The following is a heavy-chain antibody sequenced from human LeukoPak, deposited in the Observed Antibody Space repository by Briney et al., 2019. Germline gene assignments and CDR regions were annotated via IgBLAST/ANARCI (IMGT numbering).Heavy chain of an antibody. CDR2: ISSSGSTI. CDR1: RFTFSDYY. Sequence: GGSLRLSCAASRFTFSDYYMSWIRPAPGKGLEWVSYISSSGSTIYYADSVKGRFTISRDNAKNPLYLQMNSLRAEDTAVYYCARALRYYDILTGYYGEYYFDYWGQGTLVTVSS. J-gene: IGHJ4*02. D-gene: IGHD3-9*01. CDR3: ARALRYYDILTGYYGEYYFDY. V-gene: IGHV3-11*01.